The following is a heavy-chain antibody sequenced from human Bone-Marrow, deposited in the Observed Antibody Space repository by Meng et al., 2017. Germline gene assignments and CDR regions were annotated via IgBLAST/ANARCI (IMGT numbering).Heavy chain of an antibody. D-gene: IGHD5-18*01. J-gene: IGHJ4*02. V-gene: IGHV3-53*04. CDR3: ARGLVDTATIYYFDY. CDR1: GFSVSHNY. CDR2: IYSGGST. Sequence: GESLKISCAASGFSVSHNYMSWVRQAPGKGLEWASVIYSGGSTYYADSVKGRFTISRHNSKNTLYLQMNSLRAEDTAVYYCARGLVDTATIYYFDYWGQGTLVTVSS.